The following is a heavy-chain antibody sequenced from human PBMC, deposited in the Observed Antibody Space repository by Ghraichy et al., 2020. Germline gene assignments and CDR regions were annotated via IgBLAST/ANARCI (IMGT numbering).Heavy chain of an antibody. CDR3: AGPQYSSGWGIAFDI. J-gene: IGHJ3*02. V-gene: IGHV3-11*04. Sequence: GGSLRLSCAASGFTFSDYYMSWIRQAPGKGLEWVSYISSSGSTIYYADSVKGRFTISRDNAKNSLYLQMNSLRAEDTAVYYCAGPQYSSGWGIAFDIWGQGTMVTVSS. D-gene: IGHD6-19*01. CDR2: ISSSGSTI. CDR1: GFTFSDYY.